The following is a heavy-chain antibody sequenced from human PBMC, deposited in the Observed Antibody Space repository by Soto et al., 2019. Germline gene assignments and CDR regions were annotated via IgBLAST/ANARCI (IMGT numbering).Heavy chain of an antibody. CDR1: GGSISSYY. CDR3: ARDDGPYGMDV. Sequence: SETLSLTCTVSGGSISSYYWSWIRQPPGKGLEWIGYIYYSGSTNYNPSLKSRVTISVDTSKNQFSLKLSSVTAADTAVYYCARDDGPYGMDVWGQGTTVTVYS. J-gene: IGHJ6*02. V-gene: IGHV4-59*01. CDR2: IYYSGST.